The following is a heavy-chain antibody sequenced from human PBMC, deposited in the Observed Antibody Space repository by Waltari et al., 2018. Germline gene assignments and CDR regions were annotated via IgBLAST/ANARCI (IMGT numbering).Heavy chain of an antibody. Sequence: EVQLVESGGVVVQPGGSLRLSCAASGFTFDDYTMHWVRQAPGKGLECVSLSSLDVGSTYYADSVRGRFTISRDNSKTSLYLQMNSLRTEDTALYYCAKDTTGALDGSTLDYWGQGTLVTVSS. J-gene: IGHJ4*02. CDR2: SSLDVGST. D-gene: IGHD2-2*01. CDR1: GFTFDDYT. CDR3: AKDTTGALDGSTLDY. V-gene: IGHV3-43*01.